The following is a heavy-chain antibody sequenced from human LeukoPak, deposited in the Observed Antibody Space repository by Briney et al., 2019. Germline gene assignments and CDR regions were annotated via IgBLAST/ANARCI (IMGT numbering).Heavy chain of an antibody. D-gene: IGHD4-17*01. J-gene: IGHJ4*02. CDR2: IYSSGST. CDR1: GFTVSSNY. V-gene: IGHV3-53*01. Sequence: GGSLRLSCAASGFTVSSNYMNWVRQAPGKGLEWVSVIYSSGSTYYADSVKGRFTISRDNSKNTLYLQMNSLRAEDTAVYYCARDLYGVSHDYWGRGTLVTVSS. CDR3: ARDLYGVSHDY.